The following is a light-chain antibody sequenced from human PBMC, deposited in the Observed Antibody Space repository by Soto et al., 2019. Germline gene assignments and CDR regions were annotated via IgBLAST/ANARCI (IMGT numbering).Light chain of an antibody. Sequence: DIQLTQSPSFLSASVGDRVTITCRASQGISSYLDWYQQTPGKAPKLLIYAASTLQSGVPSRFSGSGSGTEFTLTISSLQPEDFATYYGQQLNSYPLFGGGTKVEIK. CDR1: QGISSY. CDR2: AAS. V-gene: IGKV1-9*01. CDR3: QQLNSYPL. J-gene: IGKJ4*01.